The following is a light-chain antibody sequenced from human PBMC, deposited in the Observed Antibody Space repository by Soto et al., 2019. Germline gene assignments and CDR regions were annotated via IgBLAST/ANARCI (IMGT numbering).Light chain of an antibody. CDR1: QSISSW. J-gene: IGKJ4*01. V-gene: IGKV1-5*03. CDR2: KAS. Sequence: DIRMTQSPSTLSASVGDRVTITCRASQSISSWLAWYQQKPGKAPKLLIYKASNLESGVPSRFSGSGSGTEFTLTISSLKPEDFATYYCQQYNSYSLLTFGGGTKVEIK. CDR3: QQYNSYSLLT.